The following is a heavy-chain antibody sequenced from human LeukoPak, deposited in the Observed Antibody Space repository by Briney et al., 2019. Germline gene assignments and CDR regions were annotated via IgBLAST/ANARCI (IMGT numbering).Heavy chain of an antibody. CDR1: GGSISSGSYY. J-gene: IGHJ4*02. CDR2: IYTSGST. V-gene: IGHV4-61*02. Sequence: PSETLSLTCTVSGGSISSGSYYWSWIRQPAGKGLEWIGLIYTSGSTNYNASLKSRVTISVDTSKNQFSLKLDSVTAADTAVYYCARGYGVISTPTSFDYWGQGTLVTVSS. CDR3: ARGYGVISTPTSFDY. D-gene: IGHD3-10*01.